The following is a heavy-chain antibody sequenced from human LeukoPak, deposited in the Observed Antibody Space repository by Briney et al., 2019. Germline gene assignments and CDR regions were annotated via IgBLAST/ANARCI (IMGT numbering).Heavy chain of an antibody. Sequence: SETLSLTCAVYGGSFSGYYWSWIRQPPGKGLEWIGEINHSGGTNYNPSLKSRVTISVDTSKNQFSLKLSSVTAADTAVYYCAKHIYGSGSYWFDPWGQGTLVTVSS. V-gene: IGHV4-34*01. CDR3: AKHIYGSGSYWFDP. CDR2: INHSGGT. D-gene: IGHD3-10*01. CDR1: GGSFSGYY. J-gene: IGHJ5*02.